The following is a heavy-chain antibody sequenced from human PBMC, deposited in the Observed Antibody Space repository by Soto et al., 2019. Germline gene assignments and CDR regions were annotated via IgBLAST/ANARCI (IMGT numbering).Heavy chain of an antibody. CDR2: FSPIFGAP. CDR3: ARVHDILTGYPLTNWFDP. V-gene: IGHV1-69*06. CDR1: AATFSSYS. J-gene: IGHJ5*02. Sequence: SVKVSCKPSAATFSSYSFSWVRQVPGQGLEWMGGFSPIFGAPNYAQNFQGQVTISADKSISTAYLQWSSLKASDTAMYYCARVHDILTGYPLTNWFDPRGQGTLVTVSS. D-gene: IGHD3-9*01.